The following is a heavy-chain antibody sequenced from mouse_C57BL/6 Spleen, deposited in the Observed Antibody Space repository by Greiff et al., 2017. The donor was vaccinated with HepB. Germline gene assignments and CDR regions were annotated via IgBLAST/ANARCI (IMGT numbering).Heavy chain of an antibody. CDR2: IRNKANGYTT. V-gene: IGHV7-3*01. D-gene: IGHD1-1*01. J-gene: IGHJ4*01. CDR1: GFTFTDYY. CDR3: ASYGSSYDYAMDY. Sequence: EVKLVESGGGLVQPGGSLSLSCAASGFTFTDYYMSWVRQPPGKALEWLGFIRNKANGYTTEYSASVKGRFTISRDNSQSILYLQMNALRAEDSATYYCASYGSSYDYAMDYWGQGTSVTVSS.